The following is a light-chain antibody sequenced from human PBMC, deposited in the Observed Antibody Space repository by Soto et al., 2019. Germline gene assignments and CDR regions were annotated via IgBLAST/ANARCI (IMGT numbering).Light chain of an antibody. CDR2: GAS. V-gene: IGKV3-15*01. CDR3: QQYNNWPRT. CDR1: QSVSSY. Sequence: EIVLTQSPATLSLSAGERATLSCRASQSVSSYLAWYHQKPGQAPRLLIYGASTRATGIPARFSGSGSGTEFTLTINSLQSEDFAVYYCQQYNNWPRTFGQGTKVDIK. J-gene: IGKJ1*01.